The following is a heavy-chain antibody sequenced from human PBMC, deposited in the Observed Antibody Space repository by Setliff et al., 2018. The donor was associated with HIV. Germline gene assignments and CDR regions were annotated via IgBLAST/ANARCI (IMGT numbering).Heavy chain of an antibody. D-gene: IGHD5-12*01. Sequence: PSETLSLTCTVSGGSISSGGYYWSWIRQHPGKGLEWIGYIYYSGSTYFNLSLKSRATISVDTSTNQFSLKLTSLTAADTAVYYCVRGGTGWLRGLFDYWGRGILVTVSS. J-gene: IGHJ4*02. CDR2: IYYSGST. V-gene: IGHV4-31*03. CDR3: VRGGTGWLRGLFDY. CDR1: GGSISSGGYY.